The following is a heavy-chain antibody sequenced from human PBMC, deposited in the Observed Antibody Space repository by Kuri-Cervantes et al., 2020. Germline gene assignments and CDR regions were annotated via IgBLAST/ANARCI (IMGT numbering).Heavy chain of an antibody. Sequence: LTCAASGFTFSSYSMNWVRQAPGKGLEWVANIKQDGSEKYYVDSVKGRFTISRDNAKNSLYLQMNSLRAEDTAVYYCAKGEQWLVYWGQGTLVTVSS. J-gene: IGHJ4*02. CDR3: AKGEQWLVY. CDR1: GFTFSSYS. D-gene: IGHD6-19*01. CDR2: IKQDGSEK. V-gene: IGHV3-7*03.